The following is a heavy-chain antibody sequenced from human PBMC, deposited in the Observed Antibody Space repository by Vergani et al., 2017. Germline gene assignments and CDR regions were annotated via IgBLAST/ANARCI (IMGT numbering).Heavy chain of an antibody. CDR1: GGSISSGSYY. V-gene: IGHV4-61*02. J-gene: IGHJ5*02. CDR2: IYTSGST. D-gene: IGHD3-10*01. Sequence: QVQLQESGPGLVKPSQTLSLTCTVSGGSISSGSYYWSWIRQPAGKGLEWIGRIYTSGSTNYNPSLKSRVTMSVDTSKNQFSLKLSPVTAADTAVYYCARGEGSWSNNWFDPWGQGTLVTVSS. CDR3: ARGEGSWSNNWFDP.